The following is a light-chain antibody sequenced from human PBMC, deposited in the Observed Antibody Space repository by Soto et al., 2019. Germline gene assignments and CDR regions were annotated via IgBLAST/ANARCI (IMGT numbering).Light chain of an antibody. J-gene: IGKJ1*01. CDR1: QTVGTN. CDR2: GAS. V-gene: IGKV3-15*01. Sequence: EIVMTQSPATLSVSPGERATLTCRASQTVGTNLAWYQQKPGQAPRLLISGASARATGLPARFSGSGSETEFTLTISSLQSEDFAVYYCQQYHNWPAFGQGTKVDIK. CDR3: QQYHNWPA.